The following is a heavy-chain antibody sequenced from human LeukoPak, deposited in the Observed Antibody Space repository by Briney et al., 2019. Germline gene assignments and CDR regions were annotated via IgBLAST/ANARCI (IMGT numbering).Heavy chain of an antibody. CDR3: ARRIAAAAHYYFDY. V-gene: IGHV5-51*01. D-gene: IGHD6-13*01. J-gene: IGHJ4*02. CDR2: IYPGDSDT. Sequence: GESLKTSCNSSGYIYTSYWIGWVRQMPGKGLEWMGIIYPGDSDTRYSPSFQGQVTISADKSISTAYLQWSSLKASDTAMYYCARRIAAAAHYYFDYWGQGTLVTVSS. CDR1: GYIYTSYW.